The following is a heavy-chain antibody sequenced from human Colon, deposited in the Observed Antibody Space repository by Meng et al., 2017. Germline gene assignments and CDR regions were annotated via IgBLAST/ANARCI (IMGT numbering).Heavy chain of an antibody. CDR1: GYTFNTYH. CDR2: INPSGGGT. V-gene: IGHV1-46*02. J-gene: IGHJ4*02. Sequence: VKSGAEGKKPGAPWKVSCKASGYTFNTYHMHWVRQAPGQGLEWMGIINPSGGGTLYAQKFQGRVTMTSDTSTSTVYMELSSLRSEDTAVYYCARERLGESPDYWGQGTLVTVSS. CDR3: ARERLGESPDY. D-gene: IGHD3-16*01.